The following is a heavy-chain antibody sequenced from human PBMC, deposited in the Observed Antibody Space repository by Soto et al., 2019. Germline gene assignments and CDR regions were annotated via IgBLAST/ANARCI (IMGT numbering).Heavy chain of an antibody. CDR1: GASISSGRSY. CDR3: ARGPYNHRPFDY. Sequence: SETLSLTCAVSGASISSGRSYWSWIRQHPGKGLEWIGSMFYSGSTYYHPSLKSRVNISAYMELSSLRSEDTAVYYCARGPYNHRPFDYWGQGTLVTVSS. J-gene: IGHJ4*02. V-gene: IGHV4-31*11. D-gene: IGHD1-1*01. CDR2: MFYSGST.